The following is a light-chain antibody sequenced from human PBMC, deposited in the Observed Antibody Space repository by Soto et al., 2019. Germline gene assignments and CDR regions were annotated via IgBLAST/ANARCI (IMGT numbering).Light chain of an antibody. CDR1: SSDVGGYKY. CDR3: SSYAGSNNFV. Sequence: QSVLTQPPSASGSPGQSVTISCSGTSSDVGGYKYVSWYQQHPGRAPKLMISEVSKRPSGVPDRFSGSKSGNTASLTVSGLQAEDEADYYCSSYAGSNNFVFGGGTKLTVL. V-gene: IGLV2-8*01. J-gene: IGLJ3*02. CDR2: EVS.